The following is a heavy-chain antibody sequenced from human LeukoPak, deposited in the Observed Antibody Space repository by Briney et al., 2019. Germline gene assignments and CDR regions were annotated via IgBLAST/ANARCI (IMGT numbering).Heavy chain of an antibody. J-gene: IGHJ3*02. D-gene: IGHD3-22*01. Sequence: PSQTLSLTCTVSGGSISSGGYYWSWIRQPPGKGLEWIGYIYYSGSTYYNPSLKSRVTISVDTSKNQFSLKLSSVTAADTAVYYCARYDSSGYYNDAFDIWGQGTMVTVSS. CDR3: ARYDSSGYYNDAFDI. CDR1: GGSISSGGYY. CDR2: IYYSGST. V-gene: IGHV4-30-4*01.